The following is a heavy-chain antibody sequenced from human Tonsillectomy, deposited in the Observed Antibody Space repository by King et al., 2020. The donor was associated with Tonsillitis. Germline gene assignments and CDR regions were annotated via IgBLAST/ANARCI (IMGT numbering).Heavy chain of an antibody. CDR2: ISADNGNT. J-gene: IGHJ4*02. Sequence: QLVQSGAEVNKPGASVKVSCKASGYTFTSYTINWVRQSPGQGLEWMGLISADNGNTNYAQKLQGRVTMTTDTSTTTVYMELRSLRSDDTAVYYCARVGVYYFDYWGQGTLVTVSS. CDR1: GYTFTSYT. CDR3: ARVGVYYFDY. D-gene: IGHD6-6*01. V-gene: IGHV1-18*01.